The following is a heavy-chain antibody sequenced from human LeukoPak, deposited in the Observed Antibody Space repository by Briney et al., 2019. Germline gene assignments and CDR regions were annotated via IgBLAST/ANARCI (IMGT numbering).Heavy chain of an antibody. J-gene: IGHJ3*02. V-gene: IGHV5-51*01. D-gene: IGHD2-21*02. Sequence: GESLQISCKGSGSSFTSYWIGWVRQMPGKGLEWMGILYPGDSDTRYSPSFQGQVTISADKSISTAYLQWSSLKASDTAMYYCASRVTGDDTFDIWGQGTMVTASS. CDR1: GSSFTSYW. CDR2: LYPGDSDT. CDR3: ASRVTGDDTFDI.